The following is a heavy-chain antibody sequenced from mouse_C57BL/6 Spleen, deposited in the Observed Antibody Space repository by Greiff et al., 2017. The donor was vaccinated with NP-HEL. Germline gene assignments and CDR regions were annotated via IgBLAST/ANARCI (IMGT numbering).Heavy chain of an antibody. CDR3: ARKEYYGSSYGYAMDY. CDR2: IWWDDDK. Sequence: QVTLKVSGPGILQPSQTLSLTCSFSGFSLSTFGMGVGWIRQPSGKGLEWLAHIWWDDDKYYNPALKSRLTISKDTSKNQVFLKIANVDTADTATYYCARKEYYGSSYGYAMDYWGQGTSVTVSS. CDR1: GFSLSTFGMG. D-gene: IGHD1-1*01. J-gene: IGHJ4*01. V-gene: IGHV8-8*01.